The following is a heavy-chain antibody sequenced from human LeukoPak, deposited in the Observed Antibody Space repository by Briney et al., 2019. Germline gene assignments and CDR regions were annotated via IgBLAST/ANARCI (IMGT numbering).Heavy chain of an antibody. CDR3: ARVWGQLVDF. Sequence: GGSLRHSCAASGFTFSSYTMNWVRQAPGKGLEWVSSITSSSSYTYYADSVKGRFTISRDNAKNSLYLQMNSLRAEDTAVYYCARVWGQLVDFWGQGTLLTVSS. J-gene: IGHJ4*02. D-gene: IGHD6-13*01. CDR2: ITSSSSYT. CDR1: GFTFSSYT. V-gene: IGHV3-21*01.